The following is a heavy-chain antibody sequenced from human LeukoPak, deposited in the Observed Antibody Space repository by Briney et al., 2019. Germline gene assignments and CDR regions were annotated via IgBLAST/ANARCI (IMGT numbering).Heavy chain of an antibody. CDR2: ISAYNGDT. CDR1: GYTFTSYG. V-gene: IGHV1-18*01. Sequence: VASVKVSCKASGYTFTSYGISWVRQAPGQGLEWMGWISAYNGDTNYAQKLQGRVTMTTDTSTSTAYMELRSLRSDDTAVYYCARGPLDNYDFWSGYRTTNWFDPWGQGTLVTVSS. J-gene: IGHJ5*02. D-gene: IGHD3-3*01. CDR3: ARGPLDNYDFWSGYRTTNWFDP.